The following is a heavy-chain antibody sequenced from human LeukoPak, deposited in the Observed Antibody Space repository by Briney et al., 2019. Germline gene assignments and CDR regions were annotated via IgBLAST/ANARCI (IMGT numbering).Heavy chain of an antibody. D-gene: IGHD3-22*01. J-gene: IGHJ4*02. V-gene: IGHV3-23*01. CDR2: TSGSGGST. CDR3: AKDIYDSSGYYSGY. Sequence: GGSLRLSCAASGFTFSSYAMSWVRQAPGKGLEWVSTTSGSGGSTYYADSVKGRFTISRDNSKNTLYLQMNSLRAEDTAVYYCAKDIYDSSGYYSGYWGQGTLVTVSS. CDR1: GFTFSSYA.